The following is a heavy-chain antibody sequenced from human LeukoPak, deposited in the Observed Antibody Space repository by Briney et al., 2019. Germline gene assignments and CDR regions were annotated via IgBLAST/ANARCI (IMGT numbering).Heavy chain of an antibody. CDR2: ISRHGGST. D-gene: IGHD2-15*01. CDR3: VKAAHCSGGSCYLWVASDY. CDR1: VFPFSTYG. Sequence: GGSLRLLCSASVFPFSTYGMHWARHAPGKGLEYVSAISRHGGSTNYADLVKGRFTISRENSKNTLFRQVNSLRLEDTATYYCVKAAHCSGGSCYLWVASDYWAQGTLVSVSS. J-gene: IGHJ4*02. V-gene: IGHV3-64D*09.